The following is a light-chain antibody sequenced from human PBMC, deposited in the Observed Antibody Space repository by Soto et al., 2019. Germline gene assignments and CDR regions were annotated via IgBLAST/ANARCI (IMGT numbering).Light chain of an antibody. Sequence: QSVLTQPPSVSGAPGQRVTISCTGSSSNIGAGYPVHWYQQLPGTAPKLLVAGNRPSGVPDRFSVTKSGASASLAITGLQAEDEADYYCQSYDSSLSRRWVFGGGTKVTVL. CDR3: QSYDSSLSRRWV. CDR2: G. J-gene: IGLJ3*02. V-gene: IGLV1-40*01. CDR1: SSNIGAGYP.